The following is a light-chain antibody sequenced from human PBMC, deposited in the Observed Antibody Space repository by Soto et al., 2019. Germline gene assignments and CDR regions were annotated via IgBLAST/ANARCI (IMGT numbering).Light chain of an antibody. J-gene: IGKJ5*01. CDR1: ESVSRN. V-gene: IGKV3-15*01. Sequence: VVLTHSPATLSVSPGQRSPLSSRSSESVSRNLAWYQQKPGQAPRLLIYDASTRATGIPDRFSGGGSGTEFTLTISSLQSEDFVVYYCQQYNSWPPITFGQGTRLEIK. CDR3: QQYNSWPPIT. CDR2: DAS.